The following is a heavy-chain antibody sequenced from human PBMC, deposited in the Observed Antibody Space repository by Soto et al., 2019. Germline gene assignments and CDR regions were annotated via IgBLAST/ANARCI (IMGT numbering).Heavy chain of an antibody. CDR3: ARFGLVTFDC. J-gene: IGHJ4*02. Sequence: SETLSLTCTVSGDSVSSYYWSWIRQSPGKGLQWIGYIFYNGGTAYNPSLKSRVTMSLDMSKKQFSLKLTSVTAADTAAYYCARFGLVTFDCWGQGTLVTVSS. CDR1: GDSVSSYY. CDR2: IFYNGGT. V-gene: IGHV4-59*02. D-gene: IGHD3-3*01.